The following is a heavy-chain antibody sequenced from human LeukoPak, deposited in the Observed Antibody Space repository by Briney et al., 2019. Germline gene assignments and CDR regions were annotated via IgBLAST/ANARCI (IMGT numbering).Heavy chain of an antibody. CDR2: INSDGSRT. J-gene: IGHJ4*02. CDR3: ARGNFYSGSGSSPLDY. V-gene: IGHV3-74*01. Sequence: PGGSLRLSCAASGFTFNNYWMHWVRQVPGEGLVWVSRINSDGSRTNYVDPAKGRFTISRDNAKNTLFLQMSSLRAEDTAVYYCARGNFYSGSGSSPLDYWGQGTLVTVFS. D-gene: IGHD3-10*01. CDR1: GFTFNNYW.